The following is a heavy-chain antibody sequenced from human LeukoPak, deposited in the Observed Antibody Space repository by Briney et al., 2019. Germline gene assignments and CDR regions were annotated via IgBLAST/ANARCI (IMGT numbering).Heavy chain of an antibody. J-gene: IGHJ4*02. CDR1: GFTFSSYS. V-gene: IGHV3-21*01. CDR3: ARVIIRGGLDY. D-gene: IGHD2-15*01. Sequence: GGSLRLSCAASGFTFSSYSMNWVRHDAGKGLEWVSSISSGISFIYYADSLKGRFTLSRDNAKYSLYLQMSSLRAEDTAVYYCARVIIRGGLDYWGQGTLVTVSS. CDR2: ISSGISFI.